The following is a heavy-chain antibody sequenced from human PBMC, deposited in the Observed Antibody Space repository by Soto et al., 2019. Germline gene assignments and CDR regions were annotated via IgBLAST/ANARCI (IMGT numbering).Heavy chain of an antibody. D-gene: IGHD6-19*01. CDR2: ISAYNGNT. J-gene: IGHJ6*02. CDR3: ARDQVAVARYYYYGMDV. Sequence: ASVKVSCKASGYTFTIYGISWVLQSPVQWLEWMGWISAYNGNTNYAQKLQGRVTMTTDTSTSTAYMELRSLRSDDTAVYYCARDQVAVARYYYYGMDVWGQGTTVTVSS. CDR1: GYTFTIYG. V-gene: IGHV1-18*01.